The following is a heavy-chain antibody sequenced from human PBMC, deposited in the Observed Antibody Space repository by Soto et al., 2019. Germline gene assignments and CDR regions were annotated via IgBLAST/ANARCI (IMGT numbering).Heavy chain of an antibody. V-gene: IGHV3-33*01. D-gene: IGHD3-22*01. J-gene: IGHJ4*02. CDR1: GFTFSSYG. Sequence: QVQLVESGGGVVQPGRSLRLSCVASGFTFSSYGMHWVRQAPGKGLEWVAVIWYDGSNKYYADSVKGRFTISRDNSKNTLYLQMNSLRAEDTAVYYCARERYYYDSSGYLDYWGQGTLVTVSS. CDR2: IWYDGSNK. CDR3: ARERYYYDSSGYLDY.